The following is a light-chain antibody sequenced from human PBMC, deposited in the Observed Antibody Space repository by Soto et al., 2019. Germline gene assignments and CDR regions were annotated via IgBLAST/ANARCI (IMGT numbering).Light chain of an antibody. CDR1: RTITMY. V-gene: IGKV1-39*01. CDR2: AAS. J-gene: IGKJ1*01. CDR3: LQDYGDSWT. Sequence: GDGVTITCRASRTITMYLNWYQQKSGQAPKLLINAASTLRSGVPSRFSGGGSGTDFTLTIDSLQPEDFASYYCLQDYGDSWTFGQGTKVDIK.